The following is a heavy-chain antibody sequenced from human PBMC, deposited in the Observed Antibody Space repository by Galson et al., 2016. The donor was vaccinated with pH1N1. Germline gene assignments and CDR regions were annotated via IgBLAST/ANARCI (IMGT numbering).Heavy chain of an antibody. CDR1: GYRFSGYY. CDR3: ARDLYGGFQLPSYYYYGMDV. D-gene: IGHD4/OR15-4a*01. CDR2: INPYSGGT. J-gene: IGHJ6*01. Sequence: SVKVSCKASGYRFSGYYIHWVRQAPGQGLEWMGRINPYSGGTKFAQKSQGRVILTRDTSITTAYMEVDTLSSDDAAVYYCARDLYGGFQLPSYYYYGMDVWGQGTTVTVSS. V-gene: IGHV1-2*06.